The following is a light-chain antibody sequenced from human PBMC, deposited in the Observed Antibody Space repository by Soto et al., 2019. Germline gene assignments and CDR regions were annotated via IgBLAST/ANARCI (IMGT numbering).Light chain of an antibody. Sequence: IQLTQSPSSLSASVGDRVTITCRASQGISSYLGWYQQKPGKAPNLLIYDASTLHSGVPSRFSGGGSGTDFTLTISRLEPEDFAVYYCQHYGDSRTFGQGTKVDI. J-gene: IGKJ1*01. V-gene: IGKV1-9*01. CDR1: QGISSY. CDR3: QHYGDSRT. CDR2: DAS.